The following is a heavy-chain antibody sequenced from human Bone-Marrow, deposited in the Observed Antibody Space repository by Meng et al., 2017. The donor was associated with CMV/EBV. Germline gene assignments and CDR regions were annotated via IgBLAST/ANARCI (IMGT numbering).Heavy chain of an antibody. Sequence: GESLKISCAASGFTVSSNYMSWVRQAPGKGLEWVSSISSSSSYIYYADSVKGRFTISRGNAKNSLYLQMNSLRAEDTAVYYCAREVYVDYWGQGTLVTVS. V-gene: IGHV3-21*01. CDR3: AREVYVDY. D-gene: IGHD6-6*01. CDR1: GFTVSSNY. CDR2: ISSSSSYI. J-gene: IGHJ4*02.